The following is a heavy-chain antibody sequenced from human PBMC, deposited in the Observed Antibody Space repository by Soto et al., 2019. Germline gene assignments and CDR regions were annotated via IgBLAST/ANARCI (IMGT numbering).Heavy chain of an antibody. CDR2: IYYSGST. D-gene: IGHD6-13*01. V-gene: IGHV4-39*02. J-gene: IGHJ6*02. CDR3: ARDLFCSSCRSYYYYGMDV. CDR1: CGSISSSSYY. Sequence: PSETLSLTCTVSCGSISSSSYYWGWIRQPPGKGLEWIGSIYYSGSTYYNPSLKSRVTISVDTSKNRFSLKLSSVTAADTAVYYCARDLFCSSCRSYYYYGMDVWGQGTTVTVS.